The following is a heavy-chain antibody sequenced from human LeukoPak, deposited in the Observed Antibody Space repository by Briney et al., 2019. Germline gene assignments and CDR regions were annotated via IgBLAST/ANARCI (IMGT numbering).Heavy chain of an antibody. CDR1: GYTFTGYY. J-gene: IGHJ4*02. Sequence: ASVKVSCKASGYTFTGYYMHWVRQAPGQGLEWMGWINPNSGGTNYAQKFQGRVTMTRDTSISTAYMELSRLRSDDTAVYYCARTISPYSGSYSFDYWGQGTLVTVSS. D-gene: IGHD1-26*01. CDR2: INPNSGGT. CDR3: ARTISPYSGSYSFDY. V-gene: IGHV1-2*02.